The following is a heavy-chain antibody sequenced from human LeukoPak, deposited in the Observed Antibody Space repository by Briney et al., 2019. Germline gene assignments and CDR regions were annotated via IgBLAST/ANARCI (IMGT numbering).Heavy chain of an antibody. CDR2: ISSSGSTI. D-gene: IGHD3-22*01. Sequence: KPGGFLRLSCAASGFTFSDYYMSWIRQAPGKGLEWVSYISSSGSTIYYADSVKGRFTISRDNAKNSLYLQMNSLRAEDTAVYYCARDYTYYYDRSVYSPWGQGTLVTVSS. CDR3: ARDYTYYYDRSVYSP. CDR1: GFTFSDYY. V-gene: IGHV3-11*01. J-gene: IGHJ5*02.